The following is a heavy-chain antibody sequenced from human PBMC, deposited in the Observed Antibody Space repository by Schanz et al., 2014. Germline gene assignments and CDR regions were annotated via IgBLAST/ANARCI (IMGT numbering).Heavy chain of an antibody. CDR2: MNESHSTI. J-gene: IGHJ4*02. CDR3: ARKVVATIGGYYDN. CDR1: GFSFSSYA. V-gene: IGHV3-23*04. D-gene: IGHD5-12*01. Sequence: EVQLAESGGGLVQPGGSLRLSCAASGFSFSSYAMGWVRQARGEGLEWVSAMNESHSTIYYADSVRGRFTISRDNAENTLFLQMNSLRAEDTAVYYCARKVVATIGGYYDNWGQGTLVIVSS.